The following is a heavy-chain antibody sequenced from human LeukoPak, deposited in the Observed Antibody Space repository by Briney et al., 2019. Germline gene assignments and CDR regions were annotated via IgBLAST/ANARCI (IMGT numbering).Heavy chain of an antibody. CDR1: GFTFSGYA. CDR2: VTGSGATT. D-gene: IGHD2-15*01. CDR3: AKGDCGGTCLLIDN. V-gene: IGHV3-23*01. Sequence: GGSLRLSCAASGFTFSGYAMSWVRQAPGKGLEWVSLVTGSGATTYYADSVRGRFTVSRDNSKNTLYLQMNSLRAEDTAVYFCAKGDCGGTCLLIDNWGQGTLVTVSS. J-gene: IGHJ4*02.